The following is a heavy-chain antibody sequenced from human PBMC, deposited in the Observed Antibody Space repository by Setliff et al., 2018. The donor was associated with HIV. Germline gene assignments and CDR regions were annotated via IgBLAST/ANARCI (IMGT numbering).Heavy chain of an antibody. J-gene: IGHJ4*02. V-gene: IGHV4-4*07. CDR1: GGSISGDF. CDR3: ARQTATGTPATFDS. Sequence: SETLSLTCTVSGGSISGDFWTWIRQPAGEGLEWIGRTHASGPTQCEPSLKNRCSMSIDTSKNQFSLKLSSVTAADTAVYYCARQTATGTPATFDSWGQGSLVTVSS. D-gene: IGHD2-21*02. CDR2: THASGPT.